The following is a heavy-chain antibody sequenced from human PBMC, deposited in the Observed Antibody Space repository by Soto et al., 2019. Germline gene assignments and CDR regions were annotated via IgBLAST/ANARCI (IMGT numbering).Heavy chain of an antibody. D-gene: IGHD1-1*01. Sequence: SLRLSCAASGFTFDDYAMHWVRQAPGKGLEWVSGISWNSGSIGYADSVKGRFTISRDNAKNSLYLQMNSLRAEDTALYYCAKAGKLPSSYYYYYMDVWGKGTTVTVSS. CDR2: ISWNSGSI. CDR1: GFTFDDYA. V-gene: IGHV3-9*01. CDR3: AKAGKLPSSYYYYYMDV. J-gene: IGHJ6*03.